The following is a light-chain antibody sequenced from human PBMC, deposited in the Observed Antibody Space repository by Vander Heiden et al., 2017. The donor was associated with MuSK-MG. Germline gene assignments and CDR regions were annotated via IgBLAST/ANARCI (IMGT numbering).Light chain of an antibody. Sequence: EIVLTQSPGTLSLSPGERATLSCRASQSVRSNYLAWYQQKPGQAPRLLIYAASSRATGIPDRFSGSGSGTDFTLTISRLEPEDFAVYWCQQYGSSLTFGHGTKVDIK. V-gene: IGKV3-20*01. CDR2: AAS. CDR3: QQYGSSLT. J-gene: IGKJ3*01. CDR1: QSVRSNY.